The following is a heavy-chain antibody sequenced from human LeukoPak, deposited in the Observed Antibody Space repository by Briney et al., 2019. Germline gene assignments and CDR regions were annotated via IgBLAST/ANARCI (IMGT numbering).Heavy chain of an antibody. Sequence: ASVKVSCKASGYTFTSYDINWVRQATGQGLEWMGWMNPNSGNTGHAQKFQGRVTMTRNTSISTAYMELSSLRSEDTAVYYCARDYCSSTSCYGGYYMDVWGKGTTVTVSS. CDR2: MNPNSGNT. V-gene: IGHV1-8*01. J-gene: IGHJ6*03. D-gene: IGHD2-2*01. CDR1: GYTFTSYD. CDR3: ARDYCSSTSCYGGYYMDV.